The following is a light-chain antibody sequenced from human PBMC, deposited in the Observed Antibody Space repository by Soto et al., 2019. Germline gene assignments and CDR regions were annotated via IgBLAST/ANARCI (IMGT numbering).Light chain of an antibody. V-gene: IGKV1-39*01. CDR3: QQSYGSPRT. Sequence: DIQMTQSPSSLSASVGDRVTITCRASQSVSSYLNWYQLKPGKAPKLLIYAASSLQSGVPSRFSGSGLGTHFTLTISSLLPEDFATYYCQQSYGSPRTFGQGTKVEVK. CDR2: AAS. J-gene: IGKJ1*01. CDR1: QSVSSY.